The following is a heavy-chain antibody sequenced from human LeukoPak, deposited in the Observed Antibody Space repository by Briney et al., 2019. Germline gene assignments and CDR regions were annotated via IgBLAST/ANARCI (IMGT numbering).Heavy chain of an antibody. Sequence: ASVKVSCKASGYTFTSYYMHWVRQAPGQGLEWMGIISPSGGSTSYAQKFQGRVTMTRDTSTSTVYMELSSLRSEDTAVYYCAAEYYYGSGSYSFWFDPWGQGTLVTVSS. CDR2: ISPSGGST. D-gene: IGHD3-10*01. CDR3: AAEYYYGSGSYSFWFDP. V-gene: IGHV1-46*01. CDR1: GYTFTSYY. J-gene: IGHJ5*02.